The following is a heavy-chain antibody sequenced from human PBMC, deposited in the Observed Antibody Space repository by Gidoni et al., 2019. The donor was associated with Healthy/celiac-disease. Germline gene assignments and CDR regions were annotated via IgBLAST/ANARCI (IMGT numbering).Heavy chain of an antibody. Sequence: VQLVESGGGVVQPGRYLILSCAAYGFAFSSSGMHWVRQAPGKGLEWVAVITYDGSNKYYADSVKCRFTISRDNSKNTLYLQMNSLRAEDTAVYYCAIEPIRIAAAVDYWGQGTLVTVSS. D-gene: IGHD6-13*01. CDR3: AIEPIRIAAAVDY. CDR2: ITYDGSNK. V-gene: IGHV3-30*03. CDR1: GFAFSSSG. J-gene: IGHJ4*02.